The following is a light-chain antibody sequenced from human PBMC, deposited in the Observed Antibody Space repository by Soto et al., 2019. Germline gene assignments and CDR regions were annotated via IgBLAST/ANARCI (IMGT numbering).Light chain of an antibody. CDR3: QHYNYWPPKT. CDR1: QSVGKN. Sequence: EIVMTQSPATLSVSPGESTTIYCRASQSVGKNLAWYQQKPGQAPRLLIYGAYTRATGIPARFSGSGSGTDFTLTISSLQSEDFAVYYRQHYNYWPPKTFGQGTKVDIK. J-gene: IGKJ1*01. CDR2: GAY. V-gene: IGKV3-15*01.